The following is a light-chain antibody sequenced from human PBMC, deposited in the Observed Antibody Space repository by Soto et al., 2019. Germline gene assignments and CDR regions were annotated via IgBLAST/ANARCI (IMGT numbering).Light chain of an antibody. Sequence: QSVLTQPASVSGSPGQSITISCTGTSSDVGRYNHVSWYQHHPGKAPKLLISEVSKRPSGVSNRFSGSKSDYTASLTISGLRAEDEADYYCNSHTSGDFRVFGTGTKLTVL. J-gene: IGLJ1*01. CDR2: EVS. CDR3: NSHTSGDFRV. CDR1: SSDVGRYNH. V-gene: IGLV2-14*01.